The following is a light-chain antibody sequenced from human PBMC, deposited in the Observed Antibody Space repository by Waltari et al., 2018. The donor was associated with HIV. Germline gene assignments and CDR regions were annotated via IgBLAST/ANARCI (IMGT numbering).Light chain of an antibody. CDR2: SNN. CDR1: SSNIGNDA. Sequence: QSVLTQPPSASGTPGQTVTISCSGSSSNIGNDAVNWYQQLPGTAPKLLIYSNNQRPSGLPDRFSCSKSGTSASLAIIGLQCEDQADYYCGTWEDSLNGCEVFGGGTKLTVL. J-gene: IGLJ2*01. CDR3: GTWEDSLNGCEV. V-gene: IGLV1-44*01.